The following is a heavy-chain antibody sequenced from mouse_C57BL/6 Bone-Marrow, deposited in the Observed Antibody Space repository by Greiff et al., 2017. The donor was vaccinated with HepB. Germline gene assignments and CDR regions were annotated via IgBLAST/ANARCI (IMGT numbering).Heavy chain of an antibody. V-gene: IGHV1-59*01. CDR3: ARDYSPDYYFDY. CDR2: IDPSDSIT. Sequence: QVQLQQPGAELLRPGTPVKLSCKASGYTFTSSWMHWVKQRPGQGLEWIGVIDPSDSITNYTQKFKGKATMTVDTSASTADMQLSSLTSEDSAVYYCARDYSPDYYFDYWGQGNTLTVSS. J-gene: IGHJ2*01. CDR1: GYTFTSSW. D-gene: IGHD2-12*01.